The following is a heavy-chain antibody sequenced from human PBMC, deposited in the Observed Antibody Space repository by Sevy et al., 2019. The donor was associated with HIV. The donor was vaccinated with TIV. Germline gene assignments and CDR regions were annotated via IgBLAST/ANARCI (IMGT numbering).Heavy chain of an antibody. V-gene: IGHV3-7*01. CDR2: IKEDGSVK. CDR3: VRAIGAAGSY. D-gene: IGHD6-13*01. Sequence: GGSLRLSCEASGFTFSSYWMSWVRQAPGKGLEWVANIKEDGSVKYYVESVKGRFTISRDNAKNSVYLQMNSLRAEGGALYYCVRAIGAAGSYWGLGTLVTVSS. J-gene: IGHJ4*02. CDR1: GFTFSSYW.